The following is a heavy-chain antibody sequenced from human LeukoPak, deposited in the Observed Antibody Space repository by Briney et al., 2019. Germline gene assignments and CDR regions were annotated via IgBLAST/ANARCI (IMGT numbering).Heavy chain of an antibody. CDR1: GGSISGTNW. J-gene: IGHJ4*02. D-gene: IGHD2-21*01. V-gene: IGHV4-4*02. CDR2: ISLAGQT. Sequence: PSGTLSLTCGVSGGSISGTNWWSWVRQPPGQGLEWIGEISLAGQTNYNPSLNGRVTMSLDKSSNQLSLRVSSVTAADTAVYYCARHLNNCGDDCYIFDYWGQGTLVTVSS. CDR3: ARHLNNCGDDCYIFDY.